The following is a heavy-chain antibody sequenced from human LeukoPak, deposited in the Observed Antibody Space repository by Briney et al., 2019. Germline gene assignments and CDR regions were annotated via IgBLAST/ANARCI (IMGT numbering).Heavy chain of an antibody. J-gene: IGHJ4*02. CDR3: LCNFDY. V-gene: IGHV3-15*05. CDR2: IKSKTDAGTT. CDR1: GFTFSSYG. D-gene: IGHD2-21*01. Sequence: GGSLRLSCAASGFTFSSYGMHWVRQAPGKGLEWVGRIKSKTDAGTTDYAAPVKGRFTISRDDSENTLYLQMNSLKTEDTAVYFCLCNFDYWGQGTLVTVSS.